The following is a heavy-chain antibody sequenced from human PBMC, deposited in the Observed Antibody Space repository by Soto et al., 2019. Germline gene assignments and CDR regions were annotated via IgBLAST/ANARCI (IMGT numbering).Heavy chain of an antibody. Sequence: PSETLSLTCTVSGGSISSHYWSWVRQAPGKGLEWIGHIYYRGSTTYNPSLRSRSIISVDTSNNQFSLKLNSVTTADTAVYYCARDGREASGMDVWGQGTKVTVSS. J-gene: IGHJ6*02. D-gene: IGHD1-26*01. CDR1: GGSISSHY. CDR2: IYYRGST. V-gene: IGHV4-59*11. CDR3: ARDGREASGMDV.